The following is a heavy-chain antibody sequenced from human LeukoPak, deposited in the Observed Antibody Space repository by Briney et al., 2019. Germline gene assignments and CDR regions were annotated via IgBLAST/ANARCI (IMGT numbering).Heavy chain of an antibody. Sequence: SETLSLTCAFYGGVFSGYYWSWIRQPPGKGLEGMGEINHSGSTNYNPSLNNRVTISVDTSKNQFSLKLSSVTAADTAVYYCARGGGPIVGYCSGGSCYPIYQRPGYYFDYWGQGTLVTVSS. CDR1: GGVFSGYY. V-gene: IGHV4-34*01. D-gene: IGHD2-15*01. CDR2: INHSGST. CDR3: ARGGGPIVGYCSGGSCYPIYQRPGYYFDY. J-gene: IGHJ4*02.